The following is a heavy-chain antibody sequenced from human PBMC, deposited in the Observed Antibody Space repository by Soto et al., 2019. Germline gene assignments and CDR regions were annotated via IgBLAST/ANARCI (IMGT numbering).Heavy chain of an antibody. CDR1: EGTFNSYA. D-gene: IGHD6-13*01. Sequence: QAQVVQSGAEVRKPGSSVKLSCKASEGTFNSYAIAWVRQAPGQGLEWMGGIIPYYNTLNYAQKFQDRVTITADDSTNTVDIELSSRRYDDTAVYFCASGASRWYPYYFESWAQGTLVTVSS. CDR2: IIPYYNTL. V-gene: IGHV1-69*01. J-gene: IGHJ4*02. CDR3: ASGASRWYPYYFES.